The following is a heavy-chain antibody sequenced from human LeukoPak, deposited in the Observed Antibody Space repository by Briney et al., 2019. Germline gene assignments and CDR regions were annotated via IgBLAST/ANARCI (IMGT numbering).Heavy chain of an antibody. J-gene: IGHJ4*02. V-gene: IGHV1-69*13. D-gene: IGHD6-13*01. CDR2: IIPIFGTA. CDR1: GGTFSIYA. CDR3: ARDSSSWDYVGFDY. Sequence: SVKVSCKASGGTFSIYAISWVRQAPGQGLEWMGGIIPIFGTANYAQKFQGRVTITADESTSTAYMELSSLRSEDTAVYYCARDSSSWDYVGFDYWGQGTLVTVSS.